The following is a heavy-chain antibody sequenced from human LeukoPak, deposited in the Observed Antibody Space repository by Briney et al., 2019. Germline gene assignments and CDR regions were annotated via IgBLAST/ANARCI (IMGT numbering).Heavy chain of an antibody. Sequence: GGSLRLSCAASGFTFTNAWMSWVRQAPGKGLEWVGRIKSKGDGETTDYTAPVKGRFTMSRDDSKATLYLQMNYVVVEDTAVYFCATDLGLTMIRGVLVSWGQGALVSVSP. D-gene: IGHD3-10*01. CDR1: GFTFTNAW. J-gene: IGHJ4*02. CDR3: ATDLGLTMIRGVLVS. CDR2: IKSKGDGETT. V-gene: IGHV3-15*01.